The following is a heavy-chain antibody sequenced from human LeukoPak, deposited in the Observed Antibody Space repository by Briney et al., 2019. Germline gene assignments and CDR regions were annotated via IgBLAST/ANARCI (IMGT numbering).Heavy chain of an antibody. CDR2: ISGSGGST. D-gene: IGHD1-14*01. CDR1: GFTFSSYA. J-gene: IGHJ4*02. CDR3: ARIEAHSGDY. V-gene: IGHV3-23*01. Sequence: GGSLRLSCAASGFTFSSYALSWVRQAPGKGLEWVSGISGSGGSTYYADSVKGRFTISRDNSKNTLYLQMNSLRADDTAVYYCARIEAHSGDYWGQGTLVTVSS.